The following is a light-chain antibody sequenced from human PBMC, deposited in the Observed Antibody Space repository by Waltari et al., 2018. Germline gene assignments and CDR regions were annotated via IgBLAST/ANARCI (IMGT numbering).Light chain of an antibody. CDR2: SIN. CDR3: AACDDSLNGYV. J-gene: IGLJ1*01. V-gene: IGLV1-44*01. CDR1: SSSIGSNT. Sequence: QSVLTQSPSASGTPGQRVVISCSGSSSSIGSNTVNWYQQLPGTAPKLLIYSINQRPSGVPDRFSGSKSGPSAALAISGLQSEDEADYYCAACDDSLNGYVFGTGTKVTVL.